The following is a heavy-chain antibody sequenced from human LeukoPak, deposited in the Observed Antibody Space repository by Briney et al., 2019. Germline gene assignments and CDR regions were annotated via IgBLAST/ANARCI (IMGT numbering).Heavy chain of an antibody. D-gene: IGHD3-16*01. V-gene: IGHV4-59*01. Sequence: SETLSLTCTVSGVSISSYYWSWIRQPPGKGLEWIGYMYYSGSTNYNPSLKSRVTISVDTSKNQFSLKLSSVTAADTAVYYCARGARYYYYYMDVWGKGTTVTVSS. J-gene: IGHJ6*03. CDR1: GVSISSYY. CDR3: ARGARYYYYYMDV. CDR2: MYYSGST.